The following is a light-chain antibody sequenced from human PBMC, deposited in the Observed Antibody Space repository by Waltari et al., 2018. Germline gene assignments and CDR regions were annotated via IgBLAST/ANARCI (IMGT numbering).Light chain of an antibody. Sequence: QPVLTQPPSASGTPGPRVSSSCSGSSSNLGRSSGYWYQQLPGTAPKVLIYFNDQRPSGVPDRFSGSKSGTSVSLAISGLRSEDEGDYYCAAWDDTLRGPVFGGGTKLTVL. CDR1: SSNLGRSS. CDR3: AAWDDTLRGPV. J-gene: IGLJ3*02. V-gene: IGLV1-47*02. CDR2: FND.